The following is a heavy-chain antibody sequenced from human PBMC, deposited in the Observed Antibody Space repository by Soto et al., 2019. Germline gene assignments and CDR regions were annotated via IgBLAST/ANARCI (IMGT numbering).Heavy chain of an antibody. Sequence: QVQLVQSGAGVKKPGSSVKVSCKASGGTFSNYPISWVRQSPGQGLEWMGGIIPIFGTVNYAQKFQGRVTVTADESTSIAYLELRSLRSEDTAVYYCARGNHRWLQLWYFDLWGRGTLVTVSS. D-gene: IGHD5-12*01. CDR1: GGTFSNYP. CDR3: ARGNHRWLQLWYFDL. CDR2: IIPIFGTV. V-gene: IGHV1-69*12. J-gene: IGHJ2*01.